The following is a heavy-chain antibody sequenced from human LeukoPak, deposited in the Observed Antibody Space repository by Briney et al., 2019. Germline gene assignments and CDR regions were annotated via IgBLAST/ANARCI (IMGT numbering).Heavy chain of an antibody. CDR1: GGTFSSYA. J-gene: IGHJ4*02. Sequence: SVKVSCKASGGTFSSYAISWVRQAPGQGLEWMGRIIPILGIANYAQKFQGRVTMTRNTSISTAYMELSSLRSEDTAVYYCARGRGGSSWGQGTLVTVSS. V-gene: IGHV1-69*04. D-gene: IGHD3-10*01. CDR2: IIPILGIA. CDR3: ARGRGGSS.